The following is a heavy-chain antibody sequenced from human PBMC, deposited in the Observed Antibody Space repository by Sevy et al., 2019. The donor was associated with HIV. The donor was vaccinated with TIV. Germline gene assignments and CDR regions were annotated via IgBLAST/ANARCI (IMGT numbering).Heavy chain of an antibody. CDR1: GYTFTGYY. D-gene: IGHD1-26*01. J-gene: IGHJ4*02. V-gene: IGHV1-2*06. CDR2: INPNSGGT. Sequence: ASVTVSCKASGYTFTGYYMHWVRQAPGQGLDWMGRINPNSGGTNFAQRFQGRVTMTRETSIRTAYMELSRLRSDDTAVYYCARDLSGSYPSYYFDYWGQGTLVTVSS. CDR3: ARDLSGSYPSYYFDY.